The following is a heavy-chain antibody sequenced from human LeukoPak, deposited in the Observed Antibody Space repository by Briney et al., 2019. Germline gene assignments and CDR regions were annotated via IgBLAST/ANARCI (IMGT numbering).Heavy chain of an antibody. D-gene: IGHD3-22*01. CDR1: GGSISGYY. CDR3: ARDLYDSSGYYFLYY. V-gene: IGHV4-59*12. J-gene: IGHJ4*02. CDR2: IYYSGST. Sequence: SETLSLTCTVSGGSISGYYWSWIRQPPGKGLEWIGFIYYSGSTKYNPSLKSRVTISIDTSKNQFSLKLRSVTAADTAVYFCARDLYDSSGYYFLYYWGQGAQVTVSS.